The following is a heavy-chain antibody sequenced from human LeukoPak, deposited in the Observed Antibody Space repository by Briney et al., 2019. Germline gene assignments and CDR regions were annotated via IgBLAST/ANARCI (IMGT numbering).Heavy chain of an antibody. Sequence: QSGGSLRLSCEASGFTFSSYGMHWVRQAPGKGLEWVAVISYDGSYKYYADSGKGRFTISRDNSKNTLYVQMNSLRAEDTAVYYCAKDLFDRSGPLDYWGQGILVTVSS. J-gene: IGHJ4*02. V-gene: IGHV3-30*18. D-gene: IGHD3-22*01. CDR3: AKDLFDRSGPLDY. CDR2: ISYDGSYK. CDR1: GFTFSSYG.